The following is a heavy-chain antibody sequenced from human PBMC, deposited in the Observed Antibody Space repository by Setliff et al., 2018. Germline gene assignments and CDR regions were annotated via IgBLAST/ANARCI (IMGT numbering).Heavy chain of an antibody. Sequence: WASVKVSCKASGDTFSSYAITWVRQAPGQGPEWMGGIIPIFGTAKYAQKFQGRVTITADQSTRTAYMELSSLRSEDTAVYYCAIPSSGNFYFDYWGQGTLVTVS. D-gene: IGHD1-26*01. CDR1: GDTFSSYA. J-gene: IGHJ4*02. V-gene: IGHV1-69*13. CDR2: IIPIFGTA. CDR3: AIPSSGNFYFDY.